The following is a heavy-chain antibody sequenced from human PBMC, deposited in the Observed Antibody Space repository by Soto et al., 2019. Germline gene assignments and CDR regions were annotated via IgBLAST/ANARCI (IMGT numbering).Heavy chain of an antibody. Sequence: QVQLVQSGAEVMQPGSSVKVSCKPSGGTLTNFINYPINWVRQSPGQGLEWMGGIVPNIGTVNYAQKFQGRVTMTADKSTGTVDMELSSLISDVSPLYYCAMRNTAGFLRYVDNWGQGTLVTVSS. CDR2: IVPNIGTV. CDR1: GGTLTNFINYP. V-gene: IGHV1-69*06. D-gene: IGHD6-19*01. J-gene: IGHJ4*02. CDR3: AMRNTAGFLRYVDN.